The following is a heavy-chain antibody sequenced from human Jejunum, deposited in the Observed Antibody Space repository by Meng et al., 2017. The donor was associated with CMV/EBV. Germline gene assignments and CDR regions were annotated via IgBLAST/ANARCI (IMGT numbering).Heavy chain of an antibody. CDR3: AHRLKGNDWNDWEFDH. Sequence: LGEFGPTLRKPTPTLTLTCTFSGFSLSYGGGVGWSRPPRGEALERLALTYWDNDQRYSPSLKTRLTVTKDASKNQVVLTMTNMDPVDTATYYCAHRLKGNDWNDWEFDHWGQGILVTVSS. CDR1: GFSLSYGGG. CDR2: TYWDNDQ. V-gene: IGHV2-5*02. D-gene: IGHD1-1*01. J-gene: IGHJ4*02.